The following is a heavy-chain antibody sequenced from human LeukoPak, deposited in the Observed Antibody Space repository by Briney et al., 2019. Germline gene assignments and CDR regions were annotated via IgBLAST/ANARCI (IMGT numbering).Heavy chain of an antibody. CDR2: ISSSSSYI. CDR3: AKVYYYDSSGYYYYFDY. D-gene: IGHD3-22*01. J-gene: IGHJ4*02. V-gene: IGHV3-21*04. Sequence: PGGSLRLSCAASGFTFSSYSMNWVRQAPGKGLEWVSSISSSSSYIYYADSVKGRLTISRDNAKNSLYLQMNSLRAEDTAVYYCAKVYYYDSSGYYYYFDYWGQGTLVTVSS. CDR1: GFTFSSYS.